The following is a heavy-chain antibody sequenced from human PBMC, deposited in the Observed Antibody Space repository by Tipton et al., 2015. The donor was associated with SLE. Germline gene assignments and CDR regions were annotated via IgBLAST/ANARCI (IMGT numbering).Heavy chain of an antibody. CDR1: GGPISSHY. Sequence: LRLSCTVSGGPISSHYWSWIRQPPGKGLEWIGDIYYSGGTNYNPSLKSRVTISVDTSKNQFSLKLSSVTAADTAVYYCARVGVTSSAFDIGGQWTMVTVSS. D-gene: IGHD3-3*01. CDR3: ARVGVTSSAFDI. J-gene: IGHJ3*02. CDR2: IYYSGGT. V-gene: IGHV4-59*11.